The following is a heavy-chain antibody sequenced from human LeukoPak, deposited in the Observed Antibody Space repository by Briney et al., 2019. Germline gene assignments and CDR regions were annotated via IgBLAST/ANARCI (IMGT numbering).Heavy chain of an antibody. Sequence: HPGGSLRLSCAASGFTVSSNYMSWVRQAPGKGLEWVSVIYSGGSTYYADSVKGRFTISRDNSKNTLYLQMNSLRAEDTAVYYCARDKGDYDTSGSLFVFGGQGTLVTVSS. CDR3: ARDKGDYDTSGSLFVF. CDR1: GFTVSSNY. J-gene: IGHJ4*02. D-gene: IGHD3-22*01. V-gene: IGHV3-53*01. CDR2: IYSGGST.